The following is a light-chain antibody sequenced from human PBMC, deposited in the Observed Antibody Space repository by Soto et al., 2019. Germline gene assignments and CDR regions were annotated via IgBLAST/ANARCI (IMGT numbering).Light chain of an antibody. J-gene: IGKJ1*01. Sequence: DVQMTQSPASLTTSIGDRVTITCRASQSISSWLAWYQQKPGKAPKLLIYDASSLESGVPSRFSGSGSGTEFTLTISSLQPEDFATYYCQQYYSYLPTSGQRTK. CDR3: QQYYSYLPT. V-gene: IGKV1-5*01. CDR1: QSISSW. CDR2: DAS.